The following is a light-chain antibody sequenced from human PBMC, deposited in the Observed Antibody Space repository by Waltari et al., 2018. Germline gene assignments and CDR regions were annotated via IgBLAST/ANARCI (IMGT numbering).Light chain of an antibody. CDR2: DTS. V-gene: IGKV1-33*01. Sequence: DIQVTQSPSSLSASVGDRVTITCQASQDISNYLNWYQQKPGKAPKLLIYDTSHLQTGVPSRFSGSGGGTDFIFTISSLQPEDIATYYCQQYENFPVTFGQGTRLEIK. CDR1: QDISNY. J-gene: IGKJ5*01. CDR3: QQYENFPVT.